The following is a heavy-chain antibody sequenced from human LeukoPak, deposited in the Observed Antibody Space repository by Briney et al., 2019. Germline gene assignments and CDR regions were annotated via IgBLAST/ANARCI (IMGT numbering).Heavy chain of an antibody. J-gene: IGHJ6*02. V-gene: IGHV4-4*07. CDR1: GGFISSYY. CDR2: IYTSEST. Sequence: SETLSLTCTVSGGFISSYYWSWSRQPAGKGVEWIGRIYTSESTNYNPSRKSRVTILVDTSKNQFSRQLSSVTAADTAVYYCARDITTVRMDVWGQGTTVTVSS. D-gene: IGHD3-22*01. CDR3: ARDITTVRMDV.